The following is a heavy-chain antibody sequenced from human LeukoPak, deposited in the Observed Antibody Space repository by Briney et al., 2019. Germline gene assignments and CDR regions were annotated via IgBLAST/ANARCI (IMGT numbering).Heavy chain of an antibody. J-gene: IGHJ4*02. CDR2: IIAIFVTA. D-gene: IGHD6-19*01. CDR3: AREGYSNGWYRY. CDR1: GGTFSSYA. V-gene: IGHV1-69*13. Sequence: SVKVSCKASGGTFSSYAISWVRQAPGQGLEWMGGIIAIFVTANYAQKFQGRVTITADESTSTAYMELSSLRSEDTAVYYCAREGYSNGWYRYWGQGTLVTVSS.